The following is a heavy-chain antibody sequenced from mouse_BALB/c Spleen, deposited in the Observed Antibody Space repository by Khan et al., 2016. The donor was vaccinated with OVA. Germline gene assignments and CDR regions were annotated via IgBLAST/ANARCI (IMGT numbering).Heavy chain of an antibody. J-gene: IGHJ2*01. V-gene: IGHV1S132*01. CDR1: GYIFTSYW. CDR2: IYPGTGNT. D-gene: IGHD2-1*01. Sequence: QVQLQQSGAELVRPGASVKLSCKTSGYIFTSYWIHWVKQRSGQGLEWIARIYPGTGNTYYNEKFKGKAIVTADKSSSTAYMQLSSLKSEASAVYCGTGYYGNYFDYWGQGTTLTVSS. CDR3: TGYYGNYFDY.